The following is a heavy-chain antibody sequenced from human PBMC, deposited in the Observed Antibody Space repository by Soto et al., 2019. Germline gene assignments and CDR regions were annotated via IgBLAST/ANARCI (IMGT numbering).Heavy chain of an antibody. CDR1: GYTFTYRY. CDR3: ATSIQLWSPWDY. CDR2: ITPFNGNT. V-gene: IGHV1-45*02. Sequence: SVKVSCKASGYTFTYRYLHWVRQAPGQALEWMGWITPFNGNTNYAQKFQDRVTITRDRSISTAYMELSSLRSEDTAMYYCATSIQLWSPWDYWGQGTLVTVSS. D-gene: IGHD5-18*01. J-gene: IGHJ4*02.